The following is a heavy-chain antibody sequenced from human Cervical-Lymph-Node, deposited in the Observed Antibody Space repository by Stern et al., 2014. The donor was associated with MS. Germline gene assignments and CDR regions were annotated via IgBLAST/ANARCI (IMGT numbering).Heavy chain of an antibody. CDR2: ISTTGKTL. J-gene: IGHJ4*02. CDR3: VRASDPLFEY. Sequence: DQLVESGGGSVKPGGSLRLSCAVSGFTFSDYHMHWIRQAPGKGLEWISYISTTGKTLYYADSVKGRFILSRVNAKNSLYLQMNSLRVEDTAVYYCVRASDPLFEYWGQGTLVTVSS. D-gene: IGHD2-21*02. V-gene: IGHV3-11*01. CDR1: GFTFSDYH.